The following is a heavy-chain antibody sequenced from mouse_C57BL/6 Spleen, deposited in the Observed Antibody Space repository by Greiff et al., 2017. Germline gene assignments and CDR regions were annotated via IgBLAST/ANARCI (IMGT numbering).Heavy chain of an antibody. CDR2: IDPSDSYT. V-gene: IGHV1-50*01. D-gene: IGHD2-5*01. J-gene: IGHJ1*03. Sequence: QVQLQQPGAELVKPGASVKLSCKASGYTFTSYWMQWVKQRPGQGLAWIGEIDPSDSYTNYNQKFKGKATLTVDTSSSTAYMQLSSLTSEDSAVYYCARKDYSNNWYFDVWGTGTTVTVSS. CDR1: GYTFTSYW. CDR3: ARKDYSNNWYFDV.